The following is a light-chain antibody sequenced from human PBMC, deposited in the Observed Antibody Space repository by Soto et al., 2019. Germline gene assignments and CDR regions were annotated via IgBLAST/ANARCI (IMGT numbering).Light chain of an antibody. CDR1: QSVSNY. V-gene: IGKV3-11*01. CDR3: QQRSHGLT. J-gene: IGKJ4*01. Sequence: EIVLTQSPGTLSLSPGDRATLSCRASQSVSNYVAWYQQRPGQAPRLLIYDASNRATGIPARFSGSGSGTDFTLTLRSLEPEDFAVYYCQQRSHGLTVRGGTKVEIK. CDR2: DAS.